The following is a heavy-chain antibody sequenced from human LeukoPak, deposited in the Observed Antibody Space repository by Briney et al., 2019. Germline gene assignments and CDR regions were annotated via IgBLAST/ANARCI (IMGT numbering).Heavy chain of an antibody. V-gene: IGHV3-7*01. CDR3: ASPVVAATGSDY. D-gene: IGHD2-15*01. CDR1: GFTFSSYW. Sequence: PGGSLRLSCAASGFTFSSYWMSWVRQAPGKGLEWVAIIKQDGSEKYYVDSVKGRFAISRDNAKNSLYLQMNSLRAEDTAVYYCASPVVAATGSDYWGQGTLVTVSS. CDR2: IKQDGSEK. J-gene: IGHJ4*02.